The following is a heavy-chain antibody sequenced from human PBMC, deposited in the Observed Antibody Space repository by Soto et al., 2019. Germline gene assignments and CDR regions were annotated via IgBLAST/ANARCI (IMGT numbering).Heavy chain of an antibody. CDR2: VYTSGST. J-gene: IGHJ4*02. D-gene: IGHD3-22*01. V-gene: IGHV4-4*07. Sequence: SETLSLTCTVSGGSISNNYWSWIRQPAGKGLEWIGRVYTSGSTNYNPSLKSRVTMSVDTSKNQFSLKLSPVTAADTAVYYCARGSSGYYYLFDYWGQGTLVTVSS. CDR3: ARGSSGYYYLFDY. CDR1: GGSISNNY.